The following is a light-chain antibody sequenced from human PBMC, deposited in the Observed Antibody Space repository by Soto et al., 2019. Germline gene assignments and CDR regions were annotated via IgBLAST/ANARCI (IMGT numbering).Light chain of an antibody. V-gene: IGLV2-14*01. Sequence: QSALTQPASVSGSPGQSITIPCTGTSSDVGGYNYVSWYQQHPGKAPKLMIYEVRNRPSGVSNRFSGSKSGNTASLTISGLQAEDEADYYCSSYTSSSTHYVFGTGTKVTV. CDR2: EVR. J-gene: IGLJ1*01. CDR3: SSYTSSSTHYV. CDR1: SSDVGGYNY.